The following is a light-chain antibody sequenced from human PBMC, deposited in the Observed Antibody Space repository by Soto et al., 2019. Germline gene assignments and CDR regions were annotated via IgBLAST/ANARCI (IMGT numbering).Light chain of an antibody. V-gene: IGLV4-60*03. CDR3: ETWDSNTHWV. CDR1: SGHSSYI. CDR2: LEGSGSY. Sequence: QPVLTQSSSASASLGSSVTLTCTLSSGHSSYIIAWHQQQPGKAPRYLMKLEGSGSYNKGSGVPDRFSGSSSGADRYLTISNLESEDEADYYCETWDSNTHWVFGGGTKVTVL. J-gene: IGLJ3*02.